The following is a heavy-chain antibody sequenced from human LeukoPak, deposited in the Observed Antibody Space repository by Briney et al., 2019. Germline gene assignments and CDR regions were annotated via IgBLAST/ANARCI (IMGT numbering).Heavy chain of an antibody. CDR2: IYYSGST. V-gene: IGHV4-59*08. CDR1: GGSIRSYY. Sequence: SETLSLTCTVSGGSIRSYYWSWIRQPPGKGLEWIGYIYYSGSTNYNPSLKSRVTISVDTSKNQFSLKLSSVTAADTAVYYCARSIAAAGTFYRYWGQGTLVTVSS. D-gene: IGHD6-13*01. CDR3: ARSIAAAGTFYRY. J-gene: IGHJ4*02.